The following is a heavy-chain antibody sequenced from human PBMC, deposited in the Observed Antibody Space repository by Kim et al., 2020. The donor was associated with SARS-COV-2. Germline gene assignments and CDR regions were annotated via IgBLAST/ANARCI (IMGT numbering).Heavy chain of an antibody. J-gene: IGHJ4*02. D-gene: IGHD1-26*01. Sequence: YAQKFQGRVTMTEDTSTDTAYMELSSLRSEDTAVYYCATSVRGQREVLDYWGQGTLVTVSS. V-gene: IGHV1-24*01. CDR3: ATSVRGQREVLDY.